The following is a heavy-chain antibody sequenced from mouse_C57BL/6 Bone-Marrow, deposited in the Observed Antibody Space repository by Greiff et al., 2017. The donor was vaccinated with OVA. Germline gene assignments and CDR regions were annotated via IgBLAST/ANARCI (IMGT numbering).Heavy chain of an antibody. V-gene: IGHV1-69*01. Sequence: QVQLQQPGAELVMPGASVKLSCKASGYTFTSYWMHWVKQRPGQGLEWIGEIDPSDSYTNYNQKFKGKSTLTVDKSSSTAYMQLSSLTTEDAAVYYCARSHYSNDDAMDYWGQGTSVTVSS. D-gene: IGHD2-12*01. CDR3: ARSHYSNDDAMDY. CDR2: IDPSDSYT. J-gene: IGHJ4*01. CDR1: GYTFTSYW.